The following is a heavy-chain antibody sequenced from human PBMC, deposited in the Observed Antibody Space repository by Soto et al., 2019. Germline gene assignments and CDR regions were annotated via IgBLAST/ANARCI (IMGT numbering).Heavy chain of an antibody. D-gene: IGHD3-16*01. V-gene: IGHV2-5*02. Sequence: AATLANPTQTLTLTGAFSGVSHSTSRGGVAWIRQPPGKALEWLAIIYWDDDRRYSPSLKTRLAITKDTSKNQVVLTMTNLDPGDTATYYCAHIMITWGGVSALDAFDMWGQGTMVTVS. J-gene: IGHJ3*02. CDR2: IYWDDDR. CDR3: AHIMITWGGVSALDAFDM. CDR1: GVSHSTSRGG.